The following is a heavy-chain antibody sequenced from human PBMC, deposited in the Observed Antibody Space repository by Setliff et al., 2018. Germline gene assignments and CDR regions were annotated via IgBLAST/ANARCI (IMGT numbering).Heavy chain of an antibody. CDR1: GYSTSSGYY. CDR2: IYHSGST. D-gene: IGHD6-13*01. V-gene: IGHV4-38-2*01. CDR3: ARSAGYSSSWYNYYYGMDV. Sequence: SETLSLTCAVSGYSTSSGYYWGWIRQPPGKGLEWIGSIYHSGSTYYNPSLKSRVTISVDTSKNQFSLKLSSVTAADTAVYYCARSAGYSSSWYNYYYGMDVWGRGTTVTVSS. J-gene: IGHJ6*02.